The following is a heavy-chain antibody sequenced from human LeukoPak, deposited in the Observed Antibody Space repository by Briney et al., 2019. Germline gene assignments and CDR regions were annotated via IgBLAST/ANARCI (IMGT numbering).Heavy chain of an antibody. CDR2: INPNSGVT. Sequence: ASVKVSCTASRYTFTGYYMHWVRQPPGQGLEGMGWINPNSGVTDYAQNFQGRVTMTRDTSISTAYVELSRLRSDDTAVYYCARDLGVVVTATAFDPWGQGTLVTVSS. V-gene: IGHV1-2*02. CDR1: RYTFTGYY. D-gene: IGHD2-21*02. J-gene: IGHJ5*02. CDR3: ARDLGVVVTATAFDP.